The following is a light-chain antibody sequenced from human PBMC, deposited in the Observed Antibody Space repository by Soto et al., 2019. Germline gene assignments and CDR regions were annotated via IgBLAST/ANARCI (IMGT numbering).Light chain of an antibody. CDR3: QQYHISRT. CDR1: QTISSRH. Sequence: IVLTQSPGTLSLSPGDRATLSCRTSQTISSRHLAWYQQRPGQPPRLLIHAASSRATGIPERFSGIGSGTDFTLTISRLEPEDFAMYYCQQYHISRTFGQGTKVDIK. J-gene: IGKJ1*01. CDR2: AAS. V-gene: IGKV3-20*01.